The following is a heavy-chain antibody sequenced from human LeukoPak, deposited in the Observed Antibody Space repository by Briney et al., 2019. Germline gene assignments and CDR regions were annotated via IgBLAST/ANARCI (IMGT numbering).Heavy chain of an antibody. CDR3: TRLHLG. CDR1: GFTFSSSA. Sequence: GGSLRLSCAASGFTFSSSAMSWVRQAPGKGLEWVSTISGSGDRTYYADSVKGRFTISRDNSKNTLFLHMNSLKTEDTAVYYCTRLHLGWGQGTLVTVSS. CDR2: ISGSGDRT. J-gene: IGHJ4*02. V-gene: IGHV3-23*01. D-gene: IGHD2-21*02.